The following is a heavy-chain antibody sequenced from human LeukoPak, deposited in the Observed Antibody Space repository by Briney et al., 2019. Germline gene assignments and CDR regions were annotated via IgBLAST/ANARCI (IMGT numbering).Heavy chain of an antibody. CDR3: ARSAEGGEYSSRPGSFDP. CDR2: IIPIFGTA. CDR1: GGTFSSYA. V-gene: IGHV1-69*13. Sequence: SVKVSCKASGGTFSSYAISWVRQAPGQGLEWMGGIIPIFGTANYAQKFQGRVTITADESTSTAYMELSSLRSEDTAVYYCARSAEGGEYSSRPGSFDPWGQGTLVTVSS. D-gene: IGHD6-6*01. J-gene: IGHJ5*02.